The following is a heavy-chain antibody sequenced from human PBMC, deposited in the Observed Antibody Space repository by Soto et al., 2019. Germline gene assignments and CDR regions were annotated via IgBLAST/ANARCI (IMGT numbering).Heavy chain of an antibody. Sequence: QITLKESGPTLVKPTQTLTLTCTVSGLSLRTTGVGVGWVRQPPGKAVAWLALLYWDDDKRYSPCLKSRLTTIKAASEKQVVLTMTIMGTVDTATYYCVQRRCCGDRLLIFSSHPYYGLAVWGQGTTVTVSS. CDR3: VQRRCCGDRLLIFSSHPYYGLAV. V-gene: IGHV2-5*02. J-gene: IGHJ6*02. CDR1: GLSLRTTGVG. D-gene: IGHD2-21*02. CDR2: LYWDDDK.